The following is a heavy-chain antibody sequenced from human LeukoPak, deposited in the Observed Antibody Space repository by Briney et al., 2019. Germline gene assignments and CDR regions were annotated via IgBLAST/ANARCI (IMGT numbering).Heavy chain of an antibody. J-gene: IGHJ4*02. CDR3: ARAPYDILTGYSPYYFES. CDR1: GFTFSSYT. CDR2: ISYDGNNK. D-gene: IGHD3-9*01. V-gene: IGHV3-30-3*01. Sequence: GGSLRLSCAASGFTFSSYTMHWVRQAPGKGLEWVAVISYDGNNKYYADSVKGRFTISRDNSKNTLYLQMNSLRAEDTAVYYCARAPYDILTGYSPYYFESWGQGTLVTVSS.